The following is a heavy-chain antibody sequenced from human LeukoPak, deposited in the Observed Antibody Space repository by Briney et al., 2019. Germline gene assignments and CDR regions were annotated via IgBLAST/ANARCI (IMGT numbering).Heavy chain of an antibody. CDR2: IYYSGST. V-gene: IGHV4-39*01. J-gene: IGHJ3*02. D-gene: IGHD3-16*01. Sequence: SETLSLTCTVSGGSISSSSYYWGWIRQPPGKGLEWIGSIYYSGSTYYNPSLKSRVTISVDTSKNQFSLKVTSVTAADTAVYYCARPNAAGFTSAFDIWGQGTTVTVSS. CDR3: ARPNAAGFTSAFDI. CDR1: GGSISSSSYY.